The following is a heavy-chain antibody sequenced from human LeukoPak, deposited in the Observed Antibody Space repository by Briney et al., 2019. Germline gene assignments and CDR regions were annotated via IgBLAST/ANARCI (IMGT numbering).Heavy chain of an antibody. CDR1: GFTFSSYS. D-gene: IGHD3-10*01. J-gene: IGHJ4*02. Sequence: GGSLRLSCAASGFTFSSYSMNWVRQAPGKGLEWVSYISSSSSTIYYADSVKGRFTISRDNAKSSLYLQMNSLRAEDTAVYYCARVSSGIWWNFDYWGQGTLVTVSS. V-gene: IGHV3-48*01. CDR3: ARVSSGIWWNFDY. CDR2: ISSSSSTI.